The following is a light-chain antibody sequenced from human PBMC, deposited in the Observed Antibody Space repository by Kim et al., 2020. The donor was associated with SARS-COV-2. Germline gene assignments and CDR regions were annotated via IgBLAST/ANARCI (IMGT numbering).Light chain of an antibody. CDR2: DVS. CDR1: SRYVGGYIY. Sequence: GQSITISCTGTSRYVGGYIYISWYQQQPGKAPKLMIYDVSHRPSGVSNRFSGSKSGNTASLTISGLQAEDEADYYCSSYTSTSTLVFGGGTQLTVL. J-gene: IGLJ2*01. CDR3: SSYTSTSTLV. V-gene: IGLV2-14*03.